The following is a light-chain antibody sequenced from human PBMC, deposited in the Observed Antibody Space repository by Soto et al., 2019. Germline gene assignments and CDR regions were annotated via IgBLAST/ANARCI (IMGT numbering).Light chain of an antibody. CDR2: GAS. CDR1: QNVSNN. J-gene: IGKJ1*01. CDR3: LHYNDWPRWT. Sequence: EIVMTQSPATLSVSPGERATLSCRASQNVSNNLAWYQQQPGQAPRLLIYGASTTASGIPARFSASGSGTEFTLTISSLQSEDFAVYYCLHYNDWPRWTFGQGTKVDI. V-gene: IGKV3-15*01.